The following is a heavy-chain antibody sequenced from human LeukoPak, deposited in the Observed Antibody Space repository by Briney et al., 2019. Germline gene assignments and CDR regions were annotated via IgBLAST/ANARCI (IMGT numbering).Heavy chain of an antibody. J-gene: IGHJ4*02. CDR3: ARGTVVNPTRYYFDY. Sequence: ASVKVSCKASGYTFTSYYMHWVRQAPGQGLEWMGIINPSGGSTSYAQKFQGRVTITADESTSTAYMELSSLRSEDTAVYYCARGTVVNPTRYYFDYWGQGTLVTVSS. CDR1: GYTFTSYY. V-gene: IGHV1-46*01. CDR2: INPSGGST. D-gene: IGHD4-23*01.